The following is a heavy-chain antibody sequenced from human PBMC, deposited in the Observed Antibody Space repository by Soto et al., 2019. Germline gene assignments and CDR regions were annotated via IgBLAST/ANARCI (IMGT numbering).Heavy chain of an antibody. CDR2: IKQDGSEK. V-gene: IGHV3-7*01. CDR3: ASLAVAGTSYYYYGIDV. Sequence: VGSLRLSCAASGFTFSSYWMSWVRQAPGKGLEWVANIKQDGSEKYYVDSVKGRFTISRDNAKNSLYLQMNSLRAEDTAVYYCASLAVAGTSYYYYGIDVWGQGTTVTVSS. D-gene: IGHD6-19*01. CDR1: GFTFSSYW. J-gene: IGHJ6*02.